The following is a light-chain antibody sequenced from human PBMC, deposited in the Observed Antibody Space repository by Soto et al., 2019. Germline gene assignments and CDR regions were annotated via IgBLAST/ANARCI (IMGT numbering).Light chain of an antibody. V-gene: IGKV3-20*01. CDR2: SAS. CDR3: QQYGNTPRT. CDR1: QRVTNNY. Sequence: EIVWTQSPGTLSLSPGERATLSCGASQRVTNNYLAWYQHKPGQAPRLLSYSASTRATGIPDRFSGSGSGTDFALTITRLEPEDFAVYYCQQYGNTPRTFGQGTKLEIK. J-gene: IGKJ2*01.